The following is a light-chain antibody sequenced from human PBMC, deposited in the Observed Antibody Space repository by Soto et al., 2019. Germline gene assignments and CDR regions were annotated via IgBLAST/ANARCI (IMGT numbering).Light chain of an antibody. J-gene: IGKJ1*01. V-gene: IGKV1-39*01. CDR2: AAS. CDR1: QSISNH. Sequence: DIQMTQSPSSLSASVEDRVIITCRASQSISNHLNWYQQKPGKAPKLLIFAASSLQSGVPSRFSGSGSGTDFTLTISSLQPEDVATYYCQKCDSAPRTFGQGTKVDIK. CDR3: QKCDSAPRT.